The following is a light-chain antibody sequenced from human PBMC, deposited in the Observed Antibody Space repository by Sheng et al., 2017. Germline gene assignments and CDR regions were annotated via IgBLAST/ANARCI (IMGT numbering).Light chain of an antibody. V-gene: IGKV3-15*01. CDR2: DAS. CDR1: QGVSSN. CDR3: QQYQNWPPHT. J-gene: IGKJ2*01. Sequence: EIVVTQSPATLSVSPGERATLSCRASQGVSSNLAWYQQKPGQAPRLLIYDASTRATGIPARFSGSGSGTEFTLTISSLQSEDFAVYYCQQYQNWPPHTFGQGTKLDI.